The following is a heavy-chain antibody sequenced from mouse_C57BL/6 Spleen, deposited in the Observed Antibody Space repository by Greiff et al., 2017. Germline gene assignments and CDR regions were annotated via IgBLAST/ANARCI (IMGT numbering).Heavy chain of an antibody. J-gene: IGHJ4*01. CDR1: GYTFTSYW. D-gene: IGHD1-1*01. V-gene: IGHV1-50*01. CDR2: IDPSDSYT. CDR3: ARRYYGSSYCAMDY. Sequence: QVQLQQPGAELVKPGASVKLSCKASGYTFTSYWMQWVQQRPGQGLEWIGEIDPSDSYTNYNQKFKGKATLTVDTSSSTAYMQLSSLTSEDSAVYYCARRYYGSSYCAMDYWGQGTSVTVSS.